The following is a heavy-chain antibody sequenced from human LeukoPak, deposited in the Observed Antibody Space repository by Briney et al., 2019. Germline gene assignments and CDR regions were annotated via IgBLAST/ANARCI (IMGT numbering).Heavy chain of an antibody. Sequence: ASVKVSCKASGYTFAGYYMHWVRQAPGQGLEWMGWINPNSGGTNYAQKFQGRVTMTRDTSISTAYMELSRLRSDDTAVYYCARDRGSGNLGSDYWGQGTLVTVSS. CDR2: INPNSGGT. CDR3: ARDRGSGNLGSDY. V-gene: IGHV1-2*02. CDR1: GYTFAGYY. J-gene: IGHJ4*02. D-gene: IGHD3-10*01.